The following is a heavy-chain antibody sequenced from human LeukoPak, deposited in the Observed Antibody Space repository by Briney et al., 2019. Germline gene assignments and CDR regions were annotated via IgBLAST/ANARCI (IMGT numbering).Heavy chain of an antibody. Sequence: LTGGSLRLSCAASGFTFSRSAMTWVRQTPGKGLDWVSSISSSGNTYYADSVKGRFTISRDNSKNTLYLQMNSLRAEDTAVYYCARGGGYCSSTSCYDYYYYMDVWGKGTTVTVSS. D-gene: IGHD2-2*01. V-gene: IGHV3-23*01. CDR3: ARGGGYCSSTSCYDYYYYMDV. CDR2: ISSSGNT. CDR1: GFTFSRSA. J-gene: IGHJ6*03.